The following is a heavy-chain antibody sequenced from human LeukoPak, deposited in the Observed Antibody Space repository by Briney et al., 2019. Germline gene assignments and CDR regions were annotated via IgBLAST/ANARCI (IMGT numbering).Heavy chain of an antibody. Sequence: GGSLRLSCAASGFTLSFYWMSWVRQAPGKGLEWVANIRQDGGEKNYADSVKGRFSVSRDNAKNSLYLQMESLRAEDTAVYYCAVIDSNAWQVGLGYWGQGTLVTVSS. V-gene: IGHV3-7*01. CDR2: IRQDGGEK. CDR3: AVIDSNAWQVGLGY. D-gene: IGHD3-16*02. J-gene: IGHJ4*02. CDR1: GFTLSFYW.